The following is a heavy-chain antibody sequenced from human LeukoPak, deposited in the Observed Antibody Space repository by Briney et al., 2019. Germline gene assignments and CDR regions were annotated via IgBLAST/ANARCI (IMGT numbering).Heavy chain of an antibody. J-gene: IGHJ3*02. CDR3: AREMRFGELAFDI. CDR1: GFTFSSFW. CDR2: INSDGSST. D-gene: IGHD3-10*01. Sequence: GGSLRLSCEASGFTFSSFWMHWVRQAPGKGLVWVSRINSDGSSTSYADSVKGRFTISRDNAKNTLYLQMNSLRAEDTAVYYCAREMRFGELAFDIWGQGTMVTVSS. V-gene: IGHV3-74*01.